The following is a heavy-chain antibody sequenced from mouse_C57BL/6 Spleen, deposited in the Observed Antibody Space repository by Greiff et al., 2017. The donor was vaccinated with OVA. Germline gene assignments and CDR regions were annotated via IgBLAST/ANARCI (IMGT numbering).Heavy chain of an antibody. CDR3: ARPTGDSSGYVDYAMDY. D-gene: IGHD3-2*02. Sequence: EVKLMESGGGLVQPGGSLKLSCAASGFTFSDYYMYWVRQTPEKRLEWVAYISNGGGSTYYPDTVKGRFTISRDNAKNTLYLQMSRLKSEDTAMYYCARPTGDSSGYVDYAMDYWGQGTSVTVSS. CDR1: GFTFSDYY. V-gene: IGHV5-12*01. J-gene: IGHJ4*01. CDR2: ISNGGGST.